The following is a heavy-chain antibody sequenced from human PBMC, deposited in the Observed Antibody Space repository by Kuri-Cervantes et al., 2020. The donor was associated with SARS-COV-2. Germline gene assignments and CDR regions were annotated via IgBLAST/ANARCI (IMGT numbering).Heavy chain of an antibody. J-gene: IGHJ5*02. CDR3: ASYIVVVTGGGGWFDP. V-gene: IGHV4-39*07. D-gene: IGHD2-21*02. CDR2: IYYSGST. CDR1: GGSISSSSYY. Sequence: GSLRLSCTVSGGSISSSSYYWGWIRQPPGKGLEWIGSIYYSGSTYYNPSLKSRVTISVDTSKNQFSLKLGSVTAADTAVYYCASYIVVVTGGGGWFDPWGRGTLVTVSS.